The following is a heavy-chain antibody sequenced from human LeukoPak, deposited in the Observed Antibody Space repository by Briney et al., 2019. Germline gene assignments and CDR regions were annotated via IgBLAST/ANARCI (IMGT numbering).Heavy chain of an antibody. CDR3: ARPRNPMVVTPTSRTYFFDS. Sequence: ASVKVSCKASGYTFTGYYMHWVRQAPGQGLEWMGWINPNSGGTNFAQKFQGWVTVTRDTSISVVYMELSRLRSDDTAVYYCARPRNPMVVTPTSRTYFFDSWGQGTLVTVSS. V-gene: IGHV1-2*04. J-gene: IGHJ4*02. D-gene: IGHD4-23*01. CDR1: GYTFTGYY. CDR2: INPNSGGT.